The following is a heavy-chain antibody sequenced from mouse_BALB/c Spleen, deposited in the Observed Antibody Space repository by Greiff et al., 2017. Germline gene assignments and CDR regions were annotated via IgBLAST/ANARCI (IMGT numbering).Heavy chain of an antibody. CDR3: ARGDYCYGSSSY. D-gene: IGHD1-1*01. J-gene: IGHJ2*01. CDR1: GYTFTDYC. CDR2: INPSTGNT. Sequence: VQLEESGAELAKPGASVKMSCKASGYTFTDYCMHWVKQRPGQGLEWIGYINPSTGNTEYNQKFKDKATLTADKSSSTAYMQLNSLTSEDSAIVDCARGDYCYGSSSYWGQGTTLTVSS. V-gene: IGHV1-7*01.